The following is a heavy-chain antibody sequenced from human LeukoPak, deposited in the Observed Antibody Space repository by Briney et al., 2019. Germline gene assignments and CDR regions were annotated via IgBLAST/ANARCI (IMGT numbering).Heavy chain of an antibody. J-gene: IGHJ5*02. D-gene: IGHD6-6*01. CDR3: ARYEYSSSSGNWFDP. CDR1: GYSFTSYW. V-gene: IGHV5-51*01. Sequence: GESLKISCKGSGYSFTSYWIGWVRQMPGKGLELMGIIYPGDSDTRYSPSFQGQVTISADKSISTAYLQWSSLRASDTAMYYCARYEYSSSSGNWFDPWGQGTLVTVSS. CDR2: IYPGDSDT.